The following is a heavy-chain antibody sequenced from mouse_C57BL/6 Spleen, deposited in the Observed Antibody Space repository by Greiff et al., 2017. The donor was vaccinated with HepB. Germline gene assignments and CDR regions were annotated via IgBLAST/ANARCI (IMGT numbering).Heavy chain of an antibody. J-gene: IGHJ4*01. CDR1: GYSITSGYY. D-gene: IGHD2-12*01. CDR3: ANDLYYAMDY. CDR2: ISYDGSN. Sequence: EVHLVESGPGLVKPSQSLSLTCSVTGYSITSGYYWNWIRQFPGNKLEWMGYISYDGSNNYNPSLKNRISITRDTSKNQFFLKLNSVTTEDTATYYCANDLYYAMDYWGQGTSVTVSS. V-gene: IGHV3-6*01.